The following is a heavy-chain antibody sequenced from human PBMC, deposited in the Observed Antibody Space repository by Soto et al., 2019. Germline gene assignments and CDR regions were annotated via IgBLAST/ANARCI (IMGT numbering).Heavy chain of an antibody. Sequence: QVQLVQSGAEVKKPGSSVKVSCKASGGTFSSYAISWVRQAPGQGLEWMGGIIPIFGTANYAQKFQGRVTITADESTSTAFXELSSLRAEDTAVYYCARDWGDSSGYRSKGDAFDIWGQGTMVTVSS. V-gene: IGHV1-69*12. J-gene: IGHJ3*02. D-gene: IGHD3-22*01. CDR3: ARDWGDSSGYRSKGDAFDI. CDR1: GGTFSSYA. CDR2: IIPIFGTA.